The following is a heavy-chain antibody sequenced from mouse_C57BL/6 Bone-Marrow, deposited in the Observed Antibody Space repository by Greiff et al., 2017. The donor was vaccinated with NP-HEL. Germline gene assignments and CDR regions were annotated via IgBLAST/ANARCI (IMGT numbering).Heavy chain of an antibody. Sequence: EVKLMESGAELVRPGASVKLSCTASGFNIKDDYMHWVKQRPEQGLEWIGWIDPENGDTEYASKFQGKATITADTSSNTAYLQLSSLTSEDTAVYYCTPYYYGSSSDYWGQGTTLTVSS. J-gene: IGHJ2*01. D-gene: IGHD1-1*01. CDR2: IDPENGDT. V-gene: IGHV14-4*01. CDR1: GFNIKDDY. CDR3: TPYYYGSSSDY.